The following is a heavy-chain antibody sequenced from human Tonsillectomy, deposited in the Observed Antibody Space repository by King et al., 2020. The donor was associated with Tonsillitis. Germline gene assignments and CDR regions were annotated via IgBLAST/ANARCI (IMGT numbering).Heavy chain of an antibody. D-gene: IGHD6-25*01. CDR1: GASIGNYY. CDR2: ISNSGTT. J-gene: IGHJ4*02. CDR3: AAGYFDY. V-gene: IGHV4-59*08. Sequence: QLQLQESGPGLVKPSETLSLTCTVSGASIGNYYWSWIRQPPGKGLEWIGYISNSGTTSSNPSLKSRVTISVDTSKNQFSLKLRSVTAADTAVYYCAAGYFDYWGQGTLVPVSA.